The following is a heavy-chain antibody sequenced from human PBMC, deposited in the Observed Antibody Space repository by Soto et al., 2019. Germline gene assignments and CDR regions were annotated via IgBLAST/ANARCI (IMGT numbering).Heavy chain of an antibody. D-gene: IGHD5-12*01. CDR1: GYTFTSYG. Sequence: QVQLVQSGGEVKKPGASVKLSCTASGYTFTSYGISWVRQAPGQGLEWMGWISAYNGKTNYAQNVQGRVTMTTDTSTRTANTDLTSLRSDDTAVYYCARGGDVNYYHGMDVWGQGTTVTVSS. V-gene: IGHV1-18*01. CDR3: ARGGDVNYYHGMDV. J-gene: IGHJ6*02. CDR2: ISAYNGKT.